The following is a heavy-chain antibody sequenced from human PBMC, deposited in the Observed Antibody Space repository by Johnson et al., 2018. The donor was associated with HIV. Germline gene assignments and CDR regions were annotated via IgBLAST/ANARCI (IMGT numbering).Heavy chain of an antibody. J-gene: IGHJ3*02. CDR3: ARGDNAAAVYAFDI. CDR2: INRDGSTT. D-gene: IGHD6-13*01. V-gene: IGHV3-74*01. Sequence: VQLVESGGGLVQPGGSLRLSCAASGFTLTTHWMHWVRQAPGQGLVWVSRINRDGSTTDYADSVTGRFTISRDNAKHTVYLQMNSLRAADTAVYFCARGDNAAAVYAFDIWGQGTMVTVSS. CDR1: GFTLTTHW.